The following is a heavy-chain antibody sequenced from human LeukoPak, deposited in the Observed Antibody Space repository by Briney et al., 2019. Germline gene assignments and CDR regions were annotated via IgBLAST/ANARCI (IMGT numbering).Heavy chain of an antibody. V-gene: IGHV3-48*01. CDR3: AREVAIFGVGSVDY. CDR1: GFTFSSYS. J-gene: IGHJ4*02. CDR2: ISSSSSTI. D-gene: IGHD3-3*01. Sequence: PGGSLRLSCAASGFTFSSYSMNWVRQAPGKGLGWVSYISSSSSTIYYADSVKGRFTISRDNAKNSLYLQMNSLRAEDTAVYYCAREVAIFGVGSVDYWGQGALVTVSS.